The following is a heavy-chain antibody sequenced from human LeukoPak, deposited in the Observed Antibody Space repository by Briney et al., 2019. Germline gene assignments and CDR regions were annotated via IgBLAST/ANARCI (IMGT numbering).Heavy chain of an antibody. CDR1: GYTFTGYY. CDR3: ARDLGDTAMVGY. CDR2: INPNSGGT. Sequence: ASVKVSCKASGYTFTGYYMHWVRQAPGQGLEWMGWINPNSGGTNYAQKFQGRVTMTRDTSISTAYMELSRLRSDDTAVCYCARDLGDTAMVGYWGQGTLVTVSS. V-gene: IGHV1-2*02. J-gene: IGHJ4*02. D-gene: IGHD5-18*01.